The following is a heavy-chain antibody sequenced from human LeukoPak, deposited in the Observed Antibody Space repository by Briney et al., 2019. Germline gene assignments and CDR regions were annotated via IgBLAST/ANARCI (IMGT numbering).Heavy chain of an antibody. J-gene: IGHJ5*02. CDR2: IIPIFGTA. Sequence: SVKVSCKASGGTFSSYAISWVRQAPGQGLEWMGGIIPIFGTANYAQKFQGRVTITADESTSTAYMELSSLRSEGTAVYYCARGPGIAVAGTQVYIRFDPWGQGTLVTVSS. CDR3: ARGPGIAVAGTQVYIRFDP. CDR1: GGTFSSYA. V-gene: IGHV1-69*13. D-gene: IGHD6-19*01.